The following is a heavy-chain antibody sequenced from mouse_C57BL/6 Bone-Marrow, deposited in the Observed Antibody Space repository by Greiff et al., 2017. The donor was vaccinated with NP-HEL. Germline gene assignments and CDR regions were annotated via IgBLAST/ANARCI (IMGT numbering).Heavy chain of an antibody. Sequence: QVQLKESGPELVKPGASVKISYKASGYSFTSYYIHWVKQRPGQGLEWIGWIYPGSGNTKYNEKFKGKATLTADTSSSTAYMQLSSLTSEDSAVYYCARRGPYDYDDAMDYWGQGTSVTVSS. J-gene: IGHJ4*01. V-gene: IGHV1-66*01. D-gene: IGHD2-4*01. CDR3: ARRGPYDYDDAMDY. CDR2: IYPGSGNT. CDR1: GYSFTSYY.